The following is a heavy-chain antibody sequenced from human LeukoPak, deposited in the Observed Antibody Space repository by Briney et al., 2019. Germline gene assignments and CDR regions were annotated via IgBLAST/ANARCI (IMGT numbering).Heavy chain of an antibody. D-gene: IGHD6-19*01. V-gene: IGHV3-23*01. J-gene: IGHJ4*02. CDR2: ISGSGGST. CDR1: GFTFSSYA. Sequence: GGSLRLSCAAPGFTFSSYAMSWVRQAPGKGLEWVSAISGSGGSTYYADSVKGRFTISRDNSKNTLYLQMNSLRAEDTAVYYCAKGDLMAGTIDYWGQGTLVTVSS. CDR3: AKGDLMAGTIDY.